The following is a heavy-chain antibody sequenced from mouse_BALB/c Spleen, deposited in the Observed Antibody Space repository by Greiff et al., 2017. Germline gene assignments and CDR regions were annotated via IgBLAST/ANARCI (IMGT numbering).Heavy chain of an antibody. J-gene: IGHJ3*01. V-gene: IGHV14-3*02. CDR1: GFNFNDSY. CDR3: ARLTGTGWFAY. CDR2: IDPASGNT. D-gene: IGHD4-1*01. Sequence: VQLQQSGAELVKPGASVKLSCTASGFNFNDSYMHWVKQRPEQGLEWIGRIDPASGNTKYDPKFQGKATITADTSSNTDYLQLSRLTSEDTAVYYCARLTGTGWFAYWGQGTLVTVSA.